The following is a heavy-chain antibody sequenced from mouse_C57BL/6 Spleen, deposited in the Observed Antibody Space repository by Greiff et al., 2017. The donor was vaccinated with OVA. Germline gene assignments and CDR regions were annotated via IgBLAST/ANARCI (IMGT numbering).Heavy chain of an antibody. CDR3: ASDGSSSWFAY. D-gene: IGHD1-1*01. J-gene: IGHJ3*01. CDR2: IDPSDSET. CDR1: GYTFTSYW. Sequence: QVQLQQPGAELVRPGSSVKLSCKASGYTFTSYWMHWVKQRPIQGLEWIGNIDPSDSETHYNQKFKDKATLTVDKSSSTAYMQLRSLTSEDSAVYYCASDGSSSWFAYWGQGTLVTVSA. V-gene: IGHV1-52*01.